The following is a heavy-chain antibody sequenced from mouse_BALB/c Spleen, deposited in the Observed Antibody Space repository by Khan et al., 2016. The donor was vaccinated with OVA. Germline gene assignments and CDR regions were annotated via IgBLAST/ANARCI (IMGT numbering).Heavy chain of an antibody. CDR2: IDPYNGVT. CDR1: GYAFTTYN. CDR3: ARSSDGYYPLAD. Sequence: VQLQQSGPELVRPGASVKVSCKASGYAFTTYNMYWVKQSHGKSLEWIGYIDPYNGVTNYNQNFKDKATLTVDKSSSAADMHLDSLTSEDSAVXFCARSSDGYYPLADWGQGTLVTVSA. V-gene: IGHV1S135*01. J-gene: IGHJ3*01. D-gene: IGHD2-3*01.